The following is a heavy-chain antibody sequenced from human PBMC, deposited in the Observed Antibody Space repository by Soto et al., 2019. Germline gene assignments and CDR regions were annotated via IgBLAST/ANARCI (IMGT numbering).Heavy chain of an antibody. V-gene: IGHV1-2*02. CDR1: GYTFTGYY. J-gene: IGHJ6*02. D-gene: IGHD2-2*02. CDR2: INPNSGGT. Sequence: ASVKVSCKASGYTFTGYYMHWLRQAPGQGLEWMGWINPNSGGTNYAQKFQGRVTMTRDTSISTAYMELGRLRSDDTAVYYCASRLGYCSSTSCYSEEYYYYGMDVWGQGTTVTVSS. CDR3: ASRLGYCSSTSCYSEEYYYYGMDV.